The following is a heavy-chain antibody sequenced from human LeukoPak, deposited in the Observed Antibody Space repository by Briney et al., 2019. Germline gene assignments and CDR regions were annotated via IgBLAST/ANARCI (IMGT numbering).Heavy chain of an antibody. Sequence: GGSLRLSCAASGFTFSTSSRHWARHAPGRGPADVSSISRGSTSIHYVDSVKGRLTISRDNAKTSLYLQMCSLGAQDTPVYYCARRARGAFDLWGQGAIVTVSP. CDR1: GFTFSTSS. CDR2: ISRGSTSI. CDR3: ARRARGAFDL. V-gene: IGHV3-21*01. D-gene: IGHD3-10*01. J-gene: IGHJ3*01.